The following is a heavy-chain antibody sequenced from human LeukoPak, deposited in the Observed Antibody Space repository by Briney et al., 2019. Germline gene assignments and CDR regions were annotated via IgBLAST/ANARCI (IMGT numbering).Heavy chain of an antibody. CDR3: ARPRDDYGGYWIDY. J-gene: IGHJ4*02. CDR2: IYYSGST. D-gene: IGHD4-17*01. V-gene: IGHV4-39*01. Sequence: SETLSLTCTVSGGSISSSSYYWGWIRQPPGKGLEWIGSIYYSGSTYYNPSLKSRVTISVDTSKNQFSLKLSSVTAADTAVYYCARPRDDYGGYWIDYWGQGTLVTVSS. CDR1: GGSISSSSYY.